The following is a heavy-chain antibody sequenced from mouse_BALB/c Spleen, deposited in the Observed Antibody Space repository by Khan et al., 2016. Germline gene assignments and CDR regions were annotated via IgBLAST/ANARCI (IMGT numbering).Heavy chain of an antibody. CDR3: ARGYDCYFDV. Sequence: QVQLQQPGAELVRPGTSVKVSCKASGYAFTNYLIEWVKQRPGQGLEWIGVINPGSGGTNYNEKFKGKATLTADKSSINAYMQVSSLTSDDSAVYFCARGYDCYFDVWGAGTTVTVSS. J-gene: IGHJ1*01. CDR1: GYAFTNYL. CDR2: INPGSGGT. V-gene: IGHV1-54*01. D-gene: IGHD2-14*01.